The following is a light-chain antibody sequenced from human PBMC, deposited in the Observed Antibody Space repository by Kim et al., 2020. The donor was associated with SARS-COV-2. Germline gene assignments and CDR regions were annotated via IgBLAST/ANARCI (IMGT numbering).Light chain of an antibody. Sequence: QSALTQPASVSGSPGQSITISCTGTSSDVGGYDYVSWYQQHPGKAPTLILFDVNKRPSGVSDRFSGTKSDNTASLTISGLQVEDEADYYCSSKTSVSSLVIFGGGTQLTVL. V-gene: IGLV2-14*03. CDR1: SSDVGGYDY. J-gene: IGLJ2*01. CDR3: SSKTSVSSLVI. CDR2: DVN.